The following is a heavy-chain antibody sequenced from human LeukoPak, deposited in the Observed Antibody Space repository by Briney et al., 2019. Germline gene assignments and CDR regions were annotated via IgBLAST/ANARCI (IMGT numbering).Heavy chain of an antibody. D-gene: IGHD3-22*01. V-gene: IGHV4-59*08. Sequence: SETLSLTCTVSGGSMSSYYWSWIRQPPGKGLEWIGYIYYSGSTKYNPSLKSRVTISVDTSRNQFSLKLTSVTAADTAVYYCAKVSDRDSSGYYWGFEYWGQGTLVTVSS. CDR2: IYYSGST. CDR1: GGSMSSYY. CDR3: AKVSDRDSSGYYWGFEY. J-gene: IGHJ4*02.